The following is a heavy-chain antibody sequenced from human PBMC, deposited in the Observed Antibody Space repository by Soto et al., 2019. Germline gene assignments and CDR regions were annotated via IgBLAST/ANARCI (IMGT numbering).Heavy chain of an antibody. D-gene: IGHD3-16*01. Sequence: PRGYLRISVEASGSVFTTSAIAWVRHAPGKGPDWVATISGSGVSTSYADSVKCRFSITRDNSGNSLTLQMVSLRDDDTAVYFCAAVMVSDFDHVWGSLSFDHWGQGSLGTVSS. V-gene: IGHV3-23*01. CDR3: AAVMVSDFDHVWGSLSFDH. CDR2: ISGSGVST. CDR1: GSVFTTSA. J-gene: IGHJ4*02.